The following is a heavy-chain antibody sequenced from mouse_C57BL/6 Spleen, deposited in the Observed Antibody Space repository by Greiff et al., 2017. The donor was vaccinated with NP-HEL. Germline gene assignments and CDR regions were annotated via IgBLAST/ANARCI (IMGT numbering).Heavy chain of an antibody. CDR3: ARYDYEGWYFDV. D-gene: IGHD2-4*01. Sequence: QVQLKQPGAELVKPGASVKLSCKASGYTFTSYWMHWVKQRPGRGLEWIGRIDPNSGGTKYNEKFKSKATLTVDKPSSTAYMQLSSLTSEDSAVYYCARYDYEGWYFDVWGTGTTVTVSS. J-gene: IGHJ1*03. V-gene: IGHV1-72*01. CDR1: GYTFTSYW. CDR2: IDPNSGGT.